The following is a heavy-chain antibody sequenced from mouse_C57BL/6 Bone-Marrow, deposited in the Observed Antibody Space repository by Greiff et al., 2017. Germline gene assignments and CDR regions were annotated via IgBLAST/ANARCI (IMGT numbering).Heavy chain of an antibody. J-gene: IGHJ1*03. CDR2: ISNLAYSI. Sequence: EVMLVESGGGLVQPGGSLKLSCAASGFTFSDYGMAWVRQAPRKGPEWVAFISNLAYSIYYADTVTGRFTITRENGKNTLYLGMSSLRSEDTAMYYCARQRGNYWYFDDWGTGTTVIVSS. CDR3: ARQRGNYWYFDD. CDR1: GFTFSDYG. V-gene: IGHV5-15*01. D-gene: IGHD2-1*01.